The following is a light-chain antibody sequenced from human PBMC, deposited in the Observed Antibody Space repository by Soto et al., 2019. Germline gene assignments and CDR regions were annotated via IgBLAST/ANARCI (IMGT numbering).Light chain of an antibody. J-gene: IGKJ3*01. Sequence: DIQMTQSPSTLSASVGDRVTITCRASQSISSWLAWYQQKPGKAPKLLIYKASSLESGVPSRFSGSRSGTEFTLTISSLQPDDFATYYCQQPGTFGPGTKVDIK. CDR2: KAS. CDR1: QSISSW. CDR3: QQPGT. V-gene: IGKV1-5*03.